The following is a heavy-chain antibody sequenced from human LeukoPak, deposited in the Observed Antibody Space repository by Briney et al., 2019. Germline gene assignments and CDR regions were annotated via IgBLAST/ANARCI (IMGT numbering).Heavy chain of an antibody. CDR3: ARIRLPQLIDY. CDR1: GYTFTSYG. D-gene: IGHD6-6*01. V-gene: IGHV1-18*01. Sequence: ASVKVYCTASGYTFTSYGISWVRQAPGQGLEWLGWISAYNGNTNYAQKLQGRVTMATDTSTSTAYMELRSLRSDDTAVYYCARIRLPQLIDYWGQGTLVTVSS. J-gene: IGHJ4*02. CDR2: ISAYNGNT.